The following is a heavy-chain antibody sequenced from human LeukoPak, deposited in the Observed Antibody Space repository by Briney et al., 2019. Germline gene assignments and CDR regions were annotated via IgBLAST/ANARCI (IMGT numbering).Heavy chain of an antibody. CDR1: GYSISSGYY. V-gene: IGHV4-38-2*02. CDR3: ARYNNYYYYFDG. Sequence: PSETLSLTCTVSGYSISSGYYWGWIRQPPGKGLEWIGSIYHSGSTYYNPSLKSRVTISVDTSKNQFSLKLSSVTAADTAVYYCARYNNYYYYFDGWGQGTLVTVSS. D-gene: IGHD1-14*01. CDR2: IYHSGST. J-gene: IGHJ4*02.